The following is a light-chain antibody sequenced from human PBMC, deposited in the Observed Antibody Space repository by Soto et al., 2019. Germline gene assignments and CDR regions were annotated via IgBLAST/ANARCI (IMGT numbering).Light chain of an antibody. Sequence: QSVLTQPPSVSEAPGRRVTISCSGTTSNIGNNSVNWYQQHPGKPPKLLIYYDDMLPSGVSDRFSGSKSGTSASLAISGLQSEDEADYYCAAWDDRLTYVFGRGTKLTVL. CDR3: AAWDDRLTYV. V-gene: IGLV1-36*01. CDR1: TSNIGNNS. CDR2: YDD. J-gene: IGLJ1*01.